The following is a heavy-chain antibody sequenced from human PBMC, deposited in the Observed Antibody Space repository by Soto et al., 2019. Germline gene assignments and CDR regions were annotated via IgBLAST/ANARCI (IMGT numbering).Heavy chain of an antibody. J-gene: IGHJ6*02. Sequence: EVHLVESGGVVVQPGGSLPLSCAASGFNLDDYTFHWVRQPPGKGLEWVSLINWDGDSTYYADSVKGRFTISRDSSKNSLYLQMNRLTAEDTALYFCAKSSTADFRYHGMDVWGQGTTVTVSS. CDR3: AKSSTADFRYHGMDV. CDR2: INWDGDST. V-gene: IGHV3-43*01. CDR1: GFNLDDYT. D-gene: IGHD1-1*01.